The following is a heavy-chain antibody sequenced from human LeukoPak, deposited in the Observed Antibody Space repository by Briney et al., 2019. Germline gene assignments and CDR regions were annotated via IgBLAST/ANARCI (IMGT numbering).Heavy chain of an antibody. V-gene: IGHV3-74*01. J-gene: IGHJ5*02. Sequence: PGGSLRLSCAASGFTFSSYWMHWVRHAPGKGPVWVSRINSDGSSTSYADSVKGRFTISRDNAKNTLYLQMNSLRAEDTAVYYCARGIRGYSGSWGQGTLVTVSS. CDR3: ARGIRGYSGS. D-gene: IGHD5-18*01. CDR2: INSDGSST. CDR1: GFTFSSYW.